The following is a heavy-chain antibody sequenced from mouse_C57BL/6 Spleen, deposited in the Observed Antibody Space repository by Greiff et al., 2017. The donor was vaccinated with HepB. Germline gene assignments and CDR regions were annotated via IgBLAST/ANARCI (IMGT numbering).Heavy chain of an antibody. Sequence: QVQLQQPGAELVKPGASVKLSCKASGYTFTSYWMHWVKQRPGQGLEWIGMIHPNSGSTNYNEKFKSKATLTVDKSSSTAYMQLSSLTSEDSAVYYCARGNGYDRYYYAMDYWGQGTSVTVSS. J-gene: IGHJ4*01. CDR2: IHPNSGST. CDR1: GYTFTSYW. CDR3: ARGNGYDRYYYAMDY. V-gene: IGHV1-64*01. D-gene: IGHD2-2*01.